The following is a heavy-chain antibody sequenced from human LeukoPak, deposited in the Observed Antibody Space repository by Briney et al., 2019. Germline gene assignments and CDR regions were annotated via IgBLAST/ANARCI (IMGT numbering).Heavy chain of an antibody. D-gene: IGHD3-3*01. CDR3: ARWSGVGYYDFWSGFSNQNYMDV. J-gene: IGHJ6*03. CDR1: GGSISNYY. CDR2: IYYSGST. V-gene: IGHV4-59*01. Sequence: SETLSLTCTVSGGSISNYYWSWIRQPPGKGLEWIGYIYYSGSTNYNPSLKSRVTISVDTSKNQFSLKLSSVTAADTAVYYCARWSGVGYYDFWSGFSNQNYMDVWGKGTTVTVSS.